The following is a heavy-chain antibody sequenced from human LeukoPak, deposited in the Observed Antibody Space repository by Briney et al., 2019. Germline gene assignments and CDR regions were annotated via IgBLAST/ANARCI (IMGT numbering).Heavy chain of an antibody. D-gene: IGHD3-16*02. CDR1: GFTLSSYA. V-gene: IGHV3-23*01. CDR3: ERLRLGELSTVDY. CDR2: ISANRGTT. Sequence: PGGSLRLSCAASGFTLSSYAMSWVRQAPGKGLEWVSAISANRGTTYYADSVKGRFTISRDNSNNTLYLQVNSLRADDTAVYYCERLRLGELSTVDYWGQGTLVTVSS. J-gene: IGHJ4*02.